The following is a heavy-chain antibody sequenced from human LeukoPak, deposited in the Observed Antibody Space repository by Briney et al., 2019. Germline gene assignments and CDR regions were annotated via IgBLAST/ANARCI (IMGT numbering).Heavy chain of an antibody. CDR1: GLIFSSYA. CDR2: FGLYGGTT. D-gene: IGHD2-2*01. V-gene: IGHV3-23*01. Sequence: GGSLRLSCAASGLIFSSYAMTWVRQAPGKGLEWVSSFGLYGGTTHYADSVKGRFTISRDNSKNTLYLQMTSLRADDTAVYYCVNDSSTTSWYFAFDVWGQGTMVAVSS. CDR3: VNDSSTTSWYFAFDV. J-gene: IGHJ3*01.